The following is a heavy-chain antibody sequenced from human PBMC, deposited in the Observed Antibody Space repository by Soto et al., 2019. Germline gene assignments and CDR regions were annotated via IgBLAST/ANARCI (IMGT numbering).Heavy chain of an antibody. V-gene: IGHV1-69*12. CDR1: GVTFSSYA. D-gene: IGHD5-12*01. J-gene: IGHJ3*02. CDR2: IIPIFGTA. Sequence: QVQLVQSGAEVKKPRSSVKVSCKASGVTFSSYAISWVRQAPGQGLEGMGGIIPIFGTANYAQKFQGRVTITADESTSTAYMELRSLISEDTAVYYCAGDGYNNAFDIWCQGTMVTVSS. CDR3: AGDGYNNAFDI.